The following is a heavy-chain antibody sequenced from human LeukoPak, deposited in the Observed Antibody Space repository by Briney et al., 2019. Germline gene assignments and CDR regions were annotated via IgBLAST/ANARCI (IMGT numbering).Heavy chain of an antibody. D-gene: IGHD6-19*01. V-gene: IGHV4-34*01. CDR3: ARVDYSSGWYGNLFDY. J-gene: IGHJ4*02. CDR2: INHSGST. Sequence: PSETLSLTCAVYGGSFSGYYWSWIRQPPGKGLEWIGEINHSGSTNYNPSLKSRVTISVDTSKNQFSLKLSSVTAADTAVYYCARVDYSSGWYGNLFDYWGQGTLVTVSS. CDR1: GGSFSGYY.